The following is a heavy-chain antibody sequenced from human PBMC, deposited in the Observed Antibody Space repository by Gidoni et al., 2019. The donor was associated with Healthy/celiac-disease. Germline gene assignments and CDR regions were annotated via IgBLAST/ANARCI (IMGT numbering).Heavy chain of an antibody. D-gene: IGHD6-19*01. J-gene: IGHJ6*02. Sequence: QVQLQQWGAGLLKPSETLSLTCAVYGGSFSGYYWRWIRQPPGKGLEWIGEINHSGSTNYNPSLKSRVTISVDTSKNQFSLKLSSVTAADTAVYYCARTPVGWYTTRYGMDVWGQGTTVTVSS. V-gene: IGHV4-34*01. CDR2: INHSGST. CDR3: ARTPVGWYTTRYGMDV. CDR1: GGSFSGYY.